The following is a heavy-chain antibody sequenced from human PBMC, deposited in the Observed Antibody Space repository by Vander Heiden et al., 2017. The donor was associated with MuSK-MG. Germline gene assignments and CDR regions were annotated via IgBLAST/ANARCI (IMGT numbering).Heavy chain of an antibody. Sequence: QVQLVQSGAEVKKHGASVKVSCKASGYSFTGYYIHWVRQAPGQGLEWMGWINPNSGGTNYAQKYQDWVTMTRDTSISTAFLELSRLRSDDTALYYCALAIRGIFPFDYWGQGTLVTVSS. CDR1: GYSFTGYY. CDR2: INPNSGGT. CDR3: ALAIRGIFPFDY. D-gene: IGHD2-15*01. J-gene: IGHJ4*02. V-gene: IGHV1-2*04.